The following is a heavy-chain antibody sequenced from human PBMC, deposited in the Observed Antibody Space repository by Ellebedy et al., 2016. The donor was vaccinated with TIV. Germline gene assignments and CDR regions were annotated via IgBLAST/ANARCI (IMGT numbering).Heavy chain of an antibody. CDR3: ARPYCSSTSCPYYFDY. CDR1: GGSISSSSYY. Sequence: SETLSLTXTVSGGSISSSSYYWGWIRQPPGKGLEWIGSIYYSGSTYYNPSLKSRVTISVDTSKNQFSLKLSSVTAADTAVYYCARPYCSSTSCPYYFDYWGQGTLVTVSS. V-gene: IGHV4-39*01. J-gene: IGHJ4*02. D-gene: IGHD2-2*01. CDR2: IYYSGST.